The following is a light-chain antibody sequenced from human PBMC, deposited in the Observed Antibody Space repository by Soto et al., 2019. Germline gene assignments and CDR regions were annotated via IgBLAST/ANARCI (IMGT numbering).Light chain of an antibody. V-gene: IGKV3-15*01. J-gene: IGKJ2*01. Sequence: ETVVTQSPAILSVSPGERVTLSCRASQSVISNLAWYQHKLGQAPRLLIYGASTRATGVPARFSGSGSGTEFFLTIDSLQAEDVAIYYCQHYYEFPYTFGQGTNLEIK. CDR1: QSVISN. CDR2: GAS. CDR3: QHYYEFPYT.